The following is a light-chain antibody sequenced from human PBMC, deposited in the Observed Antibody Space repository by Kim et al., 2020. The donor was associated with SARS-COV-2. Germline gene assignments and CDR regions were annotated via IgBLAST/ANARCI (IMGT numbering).Light chain of an antibody. Sequence: QSALTQPRSVSGSPGQSVTISCTGTSSDIGAYNYVSWYQHHPGKAPKMMIYDVTKRPSGVPDRFSGSKSGNTASLTISGRQAEDEADYFCCSYAGSYSLYVFGAGTKVTVL. V-gene: IGLV2-11*01. J-gene: IGLJ1*01. CDR3: CSYAGSYSLYV. CDR1: SSDIGAYNY. CDR2: DVT.